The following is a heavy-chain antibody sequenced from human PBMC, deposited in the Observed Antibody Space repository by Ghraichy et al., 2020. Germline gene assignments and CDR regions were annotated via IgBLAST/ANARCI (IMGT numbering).Heavy chain of an antibody. J-gene: IGHJ4*02. CDR3: ARALVVTPHFGY. CDR1: GGSFSGYY. D-gene: IGHD3-22*01. Sequence: SETLSLTCAVYGGSFSGYYWSWIRQPPGKGLEWIGEINHSGSTNYNPPLKSRVTISVDTSKNQFSLKLSSVTAADTAVYYCARALVVTPHFGYWGQGTLVTVSS. V-gene: IGHV4-34*01. CDR2: INHSGST.